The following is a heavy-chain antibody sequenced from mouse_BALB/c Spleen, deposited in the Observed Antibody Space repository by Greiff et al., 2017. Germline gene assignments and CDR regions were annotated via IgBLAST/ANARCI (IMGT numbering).Heavy chain of an antibody. CDR3: ARSDWDFAY. Sequence: EVHLVESGPELVKPGASVKIPCKASGYTFTDYNMDWVKQSHGKSLEWIGDINPNNGGTIYNQKFKGKATLTVDKSSSTAYMELRSLTSEDTAVYYCARSDWDFAYWGQGTLVTVSA. CDR1: GYTFTDYN. J-gene: IGHJ3*01. V-gene: IGHV1-18*01. CDR2: INPNNGGT. D-gene: IGHD4-1*01.